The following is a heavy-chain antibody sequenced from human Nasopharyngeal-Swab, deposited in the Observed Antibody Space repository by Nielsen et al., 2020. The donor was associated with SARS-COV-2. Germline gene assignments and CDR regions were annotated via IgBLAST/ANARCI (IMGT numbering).Heavy chain of an antibody. V-gene: IGHV1-46*01. CDR1: GYTFTHYY. D-gene: IGHD6-6*01. Sequence: ASVKVSCKASGYTFTHYYRHWVRQAPGQGLEWMGMIDPSGGSTSYAQKFQGRVTMTRDTSTSTVYMELSSLRSEDTAVYYCARDPTPAVDSSSSLDYYYGMDVWGQGTTVTVSS. CDR2: IDPSGGST. J-gene: IGHJ6*02. CDR3: ARDPTPAVDSSSSLDYYYGMDV.